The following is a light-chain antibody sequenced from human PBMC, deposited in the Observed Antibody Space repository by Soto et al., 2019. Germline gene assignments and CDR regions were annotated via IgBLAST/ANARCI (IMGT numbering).Light chain of an antibody. Sequence: DIQMTPSPSPPSGSVVDRVTIPFRASQTISSWLAWYQQKPGKAPKLLIYKASTLKSGVPSRFSGSGSGTEFTLTISSLQPDDFATYYCQHYNSYSEAFGQGTKVDIK. V-gene: IGKV1-5*03. J-gene: IGKJ1*01. CDR3: QHYNSYSEA. CDR2: KAS. CDR1: QTISSW.